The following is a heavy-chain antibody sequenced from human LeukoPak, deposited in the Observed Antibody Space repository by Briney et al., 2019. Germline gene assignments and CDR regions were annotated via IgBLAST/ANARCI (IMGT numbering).Heavy chain of an antibody. CDR1: GFTFNSYW. J-gene: IGHJ4*02. V-gene: IGHV3-15*01. CDR3: TTDVGEHFDY. Sequence: GGSLRLSCAASGFTFNSYWMHWVRQAPGKGLEWVGRIKSKTDGGTTDYAAPVKGRFTISRDGSKNTLYLQMNSLKTEDTAVYYCTTDVGEHFDYWGQGTLVTVSS. D-gene: IGHD4-17*01. CDR2: IKSKTDGGTT.